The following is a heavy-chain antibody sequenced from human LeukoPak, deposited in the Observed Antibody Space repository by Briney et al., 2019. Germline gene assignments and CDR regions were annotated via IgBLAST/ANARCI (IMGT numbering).Heavy chain of an antibody. CDR1: GYSFTSYW. J-gene: IGHJ5*02. V-gene: IGHV5-51*01. CDR2: IYPGDSDT. D-gene: IGHD3-10*01. Sequence: GESLKISCKGSGYSFTSYWIGWVRPMPGKGLEWMGIIYPGDSDTRYSPSFQGQVTISADKSISTAYLQWSSLKASDTAMYYCARQLGGYYYGSGSISNWFDPWGQGTLVTVSS. CDR3: ARQLGGYYYGSGSISNWFDP.